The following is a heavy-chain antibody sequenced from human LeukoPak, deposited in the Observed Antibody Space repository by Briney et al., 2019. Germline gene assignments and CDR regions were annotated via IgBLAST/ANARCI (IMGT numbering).Heavy chain of an antibody. CDR1: GGSISSYH. D-gene: IGHD6-19*01. J-gene: IGHJ4*02. V-gene: IGHV4-39*01. CDR3: ARLGSSSGWYSDY. CDR2: IHYCGST. Sequence: SETLSLNCTGSGGSISSYHWSWIGQHPGKGLEWIGGIHYCGSTYHNPSLKSRVTISVDTSKNQFSLKLSSVTAADTAVYYCARLGSSSGWYSDYWGQGTLVTVSS.